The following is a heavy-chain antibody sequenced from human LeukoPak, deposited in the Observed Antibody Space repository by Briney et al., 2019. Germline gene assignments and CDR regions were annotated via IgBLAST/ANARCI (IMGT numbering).Heavy chain of an antibody. CDR3: ARGILRFLEWLTNLHYFDY. V-gene: IGHV1-8*03. J-gene: IGHJ4*02. CDR2: MNPNSGNT. Sequence: ASVKVSCKASGYTFTSYDINWVRQATGQGLEWMGWMNPNSGNTGYAQKFQGRVTITRNTSISTAYMELSSLRSEDTAVYYCARGILRFLEWLTNLHYFDYWGQRTLVTVSS. CDR1: GYTFTSYD. D-gene: IGHD3-3*01.